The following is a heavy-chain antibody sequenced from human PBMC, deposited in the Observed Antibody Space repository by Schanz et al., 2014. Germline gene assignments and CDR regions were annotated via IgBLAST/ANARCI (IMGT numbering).Heavy chain of an antibody. D-gene: IGHD3-10*01. J-gene: IGHJ4*02. CDR2: IGYDGSEK. CDR1: GLNFDYYG. V-gene: IGHV3-33*06. CDR3: AKEGTVVSGSPRDY. Sequence: QVQLLESGGGVVQPGRSLRLSCATSGLNFDYYGMNWVRQAPGKGLEWVANIGYDGSEKYYVDSVKGRFTISRDNSKNTLYLQMNSLIVEDTAVYYCAKEGTVVSGSPRDYWGRGTLVTVSS.